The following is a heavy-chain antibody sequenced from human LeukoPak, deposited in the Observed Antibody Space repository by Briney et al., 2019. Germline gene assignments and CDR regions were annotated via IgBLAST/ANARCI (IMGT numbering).Heavy chain of an antibody. J-gene: IGHJ4*02. V-gene: IGHV3-23*01. Sequence: GGSLRLSCAASGFTFNNYAMIWVRQAPGKGLEWVSGISYSGANTHYADSVKGRFTVSRDNSSNTLHLEMNSLSAEDTADYYCAKVRDTSGWDHFDNWGQGTLVTVSS. CDR1: GFTFNNYA. CDR3: AKVRDTSGWDHFDN. CDR2: ISYSGANT. D-gene: IGHD6-19*01.